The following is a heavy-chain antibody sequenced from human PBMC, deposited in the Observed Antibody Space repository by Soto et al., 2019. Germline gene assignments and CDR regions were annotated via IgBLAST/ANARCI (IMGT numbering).Heavy chain of an antibody. CDR3: ARGDATKLGVTIYYGMDV. CDR1: GGSLTNYG. D-gene: IGHD3-10*01. J-gene: IGHJ6*02. V-gene: IGHV1-69*12. CDR2: IIPVFGTA. Sequence: QVQLVQSGAEVKKPASSVKVSCKASGGSLTNYGVSWVRQAPGQGLEWMGGIIPVFGTANYAQKFQGRVTIAADESKSTVFMDVRSLRSEDTAVYYCARGDATKLGVTIYYGMDVWGQGTTVTVSS.